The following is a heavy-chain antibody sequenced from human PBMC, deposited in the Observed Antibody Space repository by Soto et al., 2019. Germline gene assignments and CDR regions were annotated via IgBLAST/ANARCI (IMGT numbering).Heavy chain of an antibody. CDR1: AYTFSGYY. J-gene: IGHJ5*02. CDR2: INPNSGGT. V-gene: IGHV1-2*02. Sequence: ASVKVSCKAAAYTFSGYYFHWVRQAPGPVLEWMGWINPNSGGTNYAQNFQDIATMTRDTSIRTAHMEVSSLRSDDTAVYFCARTYSSSPPIIDPWVHGTLVTVSS. CDR3: ARTYSSSPPIIDP. D-gene: IGHD6-6*01.